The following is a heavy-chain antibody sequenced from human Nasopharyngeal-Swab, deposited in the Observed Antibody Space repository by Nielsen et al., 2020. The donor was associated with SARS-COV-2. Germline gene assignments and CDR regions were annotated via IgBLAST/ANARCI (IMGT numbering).Heavy chain of an antibody. V-gene: IGHV5-51*01. J-gene: IGHJ6*03. Sequence: GESLKISCKGSGYSFTNYWIGWVRQMPGKGLEWMGVIYPGDSETTYSQSFQGQVTISADKSINTAYLQWSRLEASDTAIYYCARHVGDRISSFSYYYYMDIWGKGTTVTVSS. CDR1: GYSFTNYW. D-gene: IGHD6-6*01. CDR3: ARHVGDRISSFSYYYYMDI. CDR2: IYPGDSET.